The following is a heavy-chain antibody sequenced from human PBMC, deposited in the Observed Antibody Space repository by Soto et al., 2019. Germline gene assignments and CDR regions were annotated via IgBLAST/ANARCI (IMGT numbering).Heavy chain of an antibody. V-gene: IGHV1-3*01. CDR3: ARDSCGGDCSFGC. J-gene: IGHJ4*02. Sequence: ASVKVSCKASGYTFTIYPMHWVRQAPGQRLEWMGWINAGNGNTKYSQKFQGRVTITRDTSASTAYMELSSLRSEDTAVYYCARDSCGGDCSFGCWGQGTLVTVSS. CDR1: GYTFTIYP. CDR2: INAGNGNT. D-gene: IGHD2-21*02.